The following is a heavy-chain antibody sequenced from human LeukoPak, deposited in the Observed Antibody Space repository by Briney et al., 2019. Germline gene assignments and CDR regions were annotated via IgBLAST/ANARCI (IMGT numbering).Heavy chain of an antibody. Sequence: GESLKISCKGSGYSFTSYWISWVRQMPGKDLEWMGRIDPSDSYTNYSPSFQGHVTISADKSISTAYLQWSSLKASDTAMYYCASEYSGWYGEGNWGQGTLVTVSS. D-gene: IGHD6-19*01. V-gene: IGHV5-10-1*01. CDR3: ASEYSGWYGEGN. CDR1: GYSFTSYW. CDR2: IDPSDSYT. J-gene: IGHJ4*02.